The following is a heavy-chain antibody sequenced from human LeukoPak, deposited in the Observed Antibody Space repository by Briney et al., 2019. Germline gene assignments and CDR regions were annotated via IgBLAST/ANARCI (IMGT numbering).Heavy chain of an antibody. CDR3: ARDGTSTDDY. CDR1: GYTFTSHY. Sequence: ASVKVSCKASGYTFTSHYMHWVRQAPGQGLEWMGWISGNNDNPNYGQKFQGRFTVTTDSSTSTAYMELRNLRFDDTAVYYCARDGTSTDDYWGQGTLVTVSS. J-gene: IGHJ4*02. D-gene: IGHD2-2*01. V-gene: IGHV1-18*04. CDR2: ISGNNDNP.